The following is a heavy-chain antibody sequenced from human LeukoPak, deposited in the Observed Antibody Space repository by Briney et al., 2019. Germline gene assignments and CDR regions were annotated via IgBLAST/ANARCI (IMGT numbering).Heavy chain of an antibody. J-gene: IGHJ6*02. V-gene: IGHV3-48*01. CDR2: INSSSSTI. D-gene: IGHD4-17*01. CDR3: ARDSYGDYVQDV. Sequence: PGGSLRLSCAASGFTFSSYSMNWVRQAPGKGLGWVSYINSSSSTIYYADSVKGRFTISRDYAKNSLYLQMNSLRAEDTAVYYCARDSYGDYVQDVWGQGTTVTVSS. CDR1: GFTFSSYS.